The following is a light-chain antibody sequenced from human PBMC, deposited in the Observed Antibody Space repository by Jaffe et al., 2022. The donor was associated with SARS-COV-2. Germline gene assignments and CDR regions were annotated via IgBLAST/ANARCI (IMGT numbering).Light chain of an antibody. CDR3: SSFAGSEILL. V-gene: IGLV2-8*01. J-gene: IGLJ2*01. CDR2: EVN. Sequence: QSALTQPPSASGSPGQSVAISCTGTSSDVGAYNYVSWYQQHPGKAPELIIYEVNKRPSRVPDRFSGSKSGNTASLTVSGLQPEDEADYYCSSFAGSEILLFGGGTKLTVL. CDR1: SSDVGAYNY.